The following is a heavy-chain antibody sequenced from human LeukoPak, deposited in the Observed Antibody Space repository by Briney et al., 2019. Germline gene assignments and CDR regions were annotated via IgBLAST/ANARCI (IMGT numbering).Heavy chain of an antibody. V-gene: IGHV3-49*04. CDR3: TRGWKWFDY. Sequence: PGRSLRLSCTTSGFTFGDYTMSWVRQAPGKGLEWVGFIRSKAYGGTTEYAASVKGRFTISRDDSKSIAYLQMNSLKTEDTAVYYCTRGWKWFDYWGQGTLVTVTS. J-gene: IGHJ4*02. CDR2: IRSKAYGGTT. CDR1: GFTFGDYT. D-gene: IGHD1-1*01.